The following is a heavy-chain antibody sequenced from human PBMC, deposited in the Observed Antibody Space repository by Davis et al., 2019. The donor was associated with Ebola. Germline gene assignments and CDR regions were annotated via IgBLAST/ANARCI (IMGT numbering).Heavy chain of an antibody. D-gene: IGHD4-17*01. J-gene: IGHJ4*02. CDR2: ISSSGSTI. Sequence: PGGSLRLSCTASGFNFSAYSMNWVRQAPGKGLEWVSYISSSGSTIYYADSVKGRFTISRDNAKNSLYLQMNSLRAEDTAVYYCARERYGDPFDYWGQGTLVTVSS. CDR3: ARERYGDPFDY. V-gene: IGHV3-48*03. CDR1: GFNFSAYS.